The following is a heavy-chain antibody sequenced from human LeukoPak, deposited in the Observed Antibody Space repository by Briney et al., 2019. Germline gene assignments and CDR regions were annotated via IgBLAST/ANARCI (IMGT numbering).Heavy chain of an antibody. CDR1: GFTFSNYA. D-gene: IGHD6-19*01. J-gene: IGHJ4*02. CDR2: ISGSGDST. Sequence: GGSLRLSCAASGFTFSNYAMSWVRQAPGKGLEWVSSISGSGDSTYYADSVKGRFPISRDNSKNTLYLQMNSLRAEDTAVYYCAKVGSSGWTLYYFDYWGQGTLVTVSS. V-gene: IGHV3-23*01. CDR3: AKVGSSGWTLYYFDY.